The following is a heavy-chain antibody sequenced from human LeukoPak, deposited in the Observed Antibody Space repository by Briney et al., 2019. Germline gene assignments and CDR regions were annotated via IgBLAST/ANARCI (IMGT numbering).Heavy chain of an antibody. D-gene: IGHD3-10*01. Sequence: GGSLRLSCAASGFTFSRYWMHWVRQAPGKGLVRVSRIGDDGSTTAYADSVKGRFTISRDNSQNTLYLQMNSLRAEDTAVYYCARDTLSGSHDFDYWGQGTLVTVSS. CDR1: GFTFSRYW. J-gene: IGHJ4*02. V-gene: IGHV3-74*01. CDR3: ARDTLSGSHDFDY. CDR2: IGDDGSTT.